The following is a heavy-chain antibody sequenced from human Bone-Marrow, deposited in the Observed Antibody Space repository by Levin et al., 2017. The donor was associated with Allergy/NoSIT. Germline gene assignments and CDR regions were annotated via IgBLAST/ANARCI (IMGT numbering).Heavy chain of an antibody. CDR2: IKQDGSEK. CDR1: GFTFSSYW. D-gene: IGHD1-26*01. V-gene: IGHV3-7*01. CDR3: ASLYSGSFDY. Sequence: GESLKISCAASGFTFSSYWMSWVRQAPGKGLEWVANIKQDGSEKYYVDSVKGRFTISRDNAKNSLYLQMNSLRAEDTAVYYCASLYSGSFDYWGQGTLVTVSS. J-gene: IGHJ4*02.